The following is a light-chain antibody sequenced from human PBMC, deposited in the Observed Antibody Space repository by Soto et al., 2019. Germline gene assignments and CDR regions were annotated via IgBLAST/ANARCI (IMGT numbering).Light chain of an antibody. Sequence: QSALTQPASVSGSPGQSITFSCTGTSSDVGGHSYVSWYQQRPGKAPRLMIYEVTKRPSGISNHFSASKSGNTASLTISGLQAEDEADYYCASYTSSRTLVFGTGTKVTVL. CDR1: SSDVGGHSY. CDR3: ASYTSSRTLV. CDR2: EVT. V-gene: IGLV2-14*01. J-gene: IGLJ1*01.